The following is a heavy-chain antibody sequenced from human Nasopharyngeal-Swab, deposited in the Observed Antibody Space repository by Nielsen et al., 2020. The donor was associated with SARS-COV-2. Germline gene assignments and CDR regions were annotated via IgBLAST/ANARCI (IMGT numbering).Heavy chain of an antibody. Sequence: RQAPGKGLEWVSYISSSSSYTNYADSVKGRFTISRDNAKNSLYLQMNSLRAEDTAVYYCARASSSWYFGGQGTLVTVSS. J-gene: IGHJ4*02. CDR3: ARASSSWYF. D-gene: IGHD6-13*01. CDR2: ISSSSSYT. V-gene: IGHV3-11*05.